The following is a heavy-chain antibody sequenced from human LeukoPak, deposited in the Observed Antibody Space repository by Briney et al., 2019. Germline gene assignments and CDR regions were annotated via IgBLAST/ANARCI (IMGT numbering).Heavy chain of an antibody. J-gene: IGHJ2*01. Sequence: GGSLRLSCAASGFTFSNAWMSWVRQAPGKGLEWVGRIKSKTDGGTTDYAAPVKGRFTISRDDSKNTLYLQMNSLKTEDTAVYYCTTLGLHIIRYWYFDLWGRGTLVTVSS. D-gene: IGHD2-21*01. CDR2: IKSKTDGGTT. V-gene: IGHV3-15*01. CDR1: GFTFSNAW. CDR3: TTLGLHIIRYWYFDL.